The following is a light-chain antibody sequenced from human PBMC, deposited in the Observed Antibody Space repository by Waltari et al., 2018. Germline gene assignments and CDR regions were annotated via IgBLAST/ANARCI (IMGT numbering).Light chain of an antibody. CDR1: LSIDDS. CDR3: QQYGTSPWT. CDR2: GAS. Sequence: EIVMTQSPATLSVSRGGSATVSCRASLSIDDSLAWYQQKPGQPPRLLIHGASTRDTGIPVRFSGSGSGTDFSLTISRLEPEDFAVYYCQQYGTSPWTFGQGTKVEIK. V-gene: IGKV3-20*01. J-gene: IGKJ1*01.